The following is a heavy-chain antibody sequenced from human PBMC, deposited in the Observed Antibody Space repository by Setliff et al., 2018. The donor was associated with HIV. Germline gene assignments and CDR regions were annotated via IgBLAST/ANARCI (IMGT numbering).Heavy chain of an antibody. CDR2: IIPIFGTL. CDR3: ARGHSRGDSYSGSYGSFDM. J-gene: IGHJ3*02. V-gene: IGHV1-69*05. Sequence: SVKVSCKASGGPFSNYAINWVRQAPGQGLEWTEVIIPIFGTLNYAQRYQGRVTITTGDSTTTANMELSSLTSDDTAVYYCARGHSRGDSYSGSYGSFDMWGQGTMVTVSS. D-gene: IGHD3-16*01. CDR1: GGPFSNYA.